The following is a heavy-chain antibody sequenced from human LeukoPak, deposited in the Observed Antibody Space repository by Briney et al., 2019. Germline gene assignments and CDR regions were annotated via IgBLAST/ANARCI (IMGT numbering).Heavy chain of an antibody. V-gene: IGHV3-23*01. Sequence: PGGSLRLSCEASGFTFSSYAMAWVRQAPGKGLDWVSVIGASGADTYYSDSAKGRFTVSRDNSKDTLFLHMSSLRAEDTAAYFCATRPRDSSGYYLGAFDGWGQGTTVTVSS. D-gene: IGHD3-22*01. CDR3: ATRPRDSSGYYLGAFDG. CDR1: GFTFSSYA. J-gene: IGHJ3*01. CDR2: IGASGADT.